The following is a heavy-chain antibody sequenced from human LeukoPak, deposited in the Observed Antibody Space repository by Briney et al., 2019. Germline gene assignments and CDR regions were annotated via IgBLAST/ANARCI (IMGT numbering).Heavy chain of an antibody. V-gene: IGHV1-24*01. J-gene: IGHJ6*02. CDR1: GYTLTELS. D-gene: IGHD5-12*01. Sequence: GASVKVSCKVSGYTLTELSMHWVRQAPGKGLEWMGGFDPEDGETIYAQKFQGRVTMTEDTSTDTAYMELSSLRSEDTAVYYCATSQIIGSDYYYYGMDVWGQGTTVTVSS. CDR2: FDPEDGET. CDR3: ATSQIIGSDYYYYGMDV.